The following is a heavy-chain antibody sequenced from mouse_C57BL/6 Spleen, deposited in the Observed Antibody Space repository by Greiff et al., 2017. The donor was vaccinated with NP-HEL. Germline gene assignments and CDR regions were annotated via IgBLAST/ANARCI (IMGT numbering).Heavy chain of an antibody. CDR1: GYTFTSYW. CDR2: IDPSDSYT. D-gene: IGHD2-5*01. Sequence: QVQLQQPGAELVRPGTSVKLSCKASGYTFTSYWLHWVKQRPGQGLEWIGVIDPSDSYTNYNQKFKGKATLTVDTSSSTAYMQLSSLTSEDSAVYYCARENYSNFSDYWGQGTTLTVSS. J-gene: IGHJ2*01. V-gene: IGHV1-59*01. CDR3: ARENYSNFSDY.